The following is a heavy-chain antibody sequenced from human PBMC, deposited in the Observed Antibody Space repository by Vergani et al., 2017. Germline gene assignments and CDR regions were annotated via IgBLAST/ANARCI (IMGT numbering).Heavy chain of an antibody. CDR1: GYPLTSYP. V-gene: IGHV1-3*01. J-gene: IGHJ4*02. CDR3: ARVNPTTVTTFDY. CDR2: INAGNGNT. Sequence: QVQLVQSGAEVKKPGASVTVSCKASGYPLTSYPLLWVRQAPGQGLEWMGWINAGNGNTKYSQRFRGRVTITRDPSESTAYMELSSLSSEDTAVYHCARVNPTTVTTFDYWGQGTLVTVSS. D-gene: IGHD4-17*01.